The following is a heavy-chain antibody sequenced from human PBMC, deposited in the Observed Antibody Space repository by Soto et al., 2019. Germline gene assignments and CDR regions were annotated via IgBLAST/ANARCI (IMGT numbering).Heavy chain of an antibody. V-gene: IGHV4-31*03. CDR3: AREAARPYAAPGSRDY. CDR2: IYYSGRT. CDR1: GGSISSGGYY. J-gene: IGHJ4*02. Sequence: QVQLQESGPGLVKPSQTLSLTCTVSGGSISSGGYYWSWIRQHPGKGLEWIGYIYYSGRTYYNPYLKSRVTISVDTAKNQFSLKLSSVTAADTAVYYCAREAARPYAAPGSRDYWGQGTLVTVSS. D-gene: IGHD6-25*01.